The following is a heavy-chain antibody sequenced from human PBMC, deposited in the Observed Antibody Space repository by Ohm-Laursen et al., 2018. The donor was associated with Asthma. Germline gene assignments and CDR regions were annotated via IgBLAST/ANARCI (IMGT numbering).Heavy chain of an antibody. CDR2: IYYSGST. D-gene: IGHD3-22*01. Sequence: SETLSLTCTVSGGSISSSSYYWGWIRQPPGKGLEWIGSIYYSGSTYYNPSLKSRVTISVDTSKNQFSLNLTPVTAADTAVYYCARGTFYYESTGYYFFDHWGQGALVTVSS. CDR3: ARGTFYYESTGYYFFDH. J-gene: IGHJ4*02. V-gene: IGHV4-39*07. CDR1: GGSISSSSYY.